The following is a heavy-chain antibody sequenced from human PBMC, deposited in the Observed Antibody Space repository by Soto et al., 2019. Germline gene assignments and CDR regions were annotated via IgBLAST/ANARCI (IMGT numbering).Heavy chain of an antibody. J-gene: IGHJ4*02. CDR2: IYYSGST. V-gene: IGHV4-61*01. CDR1: GGSVSSGSYY. CDR3: ARVTVGARGGYFDY. D-gene: IGHD4-17*01. Sequence: QVQLQESGPGLVKPSGTLSLTCTVSGGSVSSGSYYWSWIRQPPGKGLEWIGYIYYSGSTNYNPSLRSRVTISVDTSKNQFSLKLSSVTAADTAVYYCARVTVGARGGYFDYWGQGTLVTVSS.